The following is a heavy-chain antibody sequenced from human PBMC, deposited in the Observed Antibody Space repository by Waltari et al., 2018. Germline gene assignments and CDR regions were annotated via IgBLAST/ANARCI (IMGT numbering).Heavy chain of an antibody. V-gene: IGHV3-53*01. D-gene: IGHD6-13*01. CDR1: GFTVSSNY. J-gene: IGHJ4*02. CDR2: IYSGGST. CDR3: ARPGISSSWYSFDY. Sequence: EVQLVESGGGLIQPGGSLRLSCAASGFTVSSNYMSWVRQAPGKGLEWVSVIYSGGSTYYADSVKGRFTISRDNSKNTLYLQMNSLRAEDTAVYYCARPGISSSWYSFDYWGQGTLVTVSS.